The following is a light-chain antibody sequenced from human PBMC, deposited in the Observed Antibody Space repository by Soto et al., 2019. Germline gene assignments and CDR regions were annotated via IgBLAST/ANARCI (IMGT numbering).Light chain of an antibody. V-gene: IGKV1-9*01. J-gene: IGKJ5*01. CDR3: QQYYSHPLT. CDR2: AAS. CDR1: QGISSD. Sequence: DVQLTQSPSFLSASVGDRVTITCRASQGISSDLAWYQQNPGKAPKLLIYAASTLQNGVPSTFSGSGSGTEFTLTISSLQPEDFGTYYCQQYYSHPLTFGQGTRLEIK.